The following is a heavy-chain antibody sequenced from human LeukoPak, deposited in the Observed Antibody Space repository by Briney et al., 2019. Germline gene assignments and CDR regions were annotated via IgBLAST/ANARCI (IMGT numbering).Heavy chain of an antibody. Sequence: PGGSLRLSCAASGFSLSTYWMNWVRQAPGKGLEWVADIKADGSEKYYVDSVKGRFTISRDNAKNTLYLQMSSLGAGDTAIYYCAKTIHSDFWRGYYSYFDYWGRGTLVTVSS. D-gene: IGHD3-3*01. V-gene: IGHV3-7*03. J-gene: IGHJ4*02. CDR3: AKTIHSDFWRGYYSYFDY. CDR1: GFSLSTYW. CDR2: IKADGSEK.